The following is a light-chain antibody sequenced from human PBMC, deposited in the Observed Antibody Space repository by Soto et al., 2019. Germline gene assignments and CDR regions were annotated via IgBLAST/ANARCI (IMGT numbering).Light chain of an antibody. Sequence: QSALTQPASVSGSPGQSITISCTGTSSDVGGYNYVSWYQQHLGKAPKLIIYEVSQRPSGVPDRFSGSKSGNTASLTVSGLQTEDEADYYCSAYAGSNNVVFGSGTKVTVL. CDR2: EVS. CDR3: SAYAGSNNVV. V-gene: IGLV2-8*01. CDR1: SSDVGGYNY. J-gene: IGLJ1*01.